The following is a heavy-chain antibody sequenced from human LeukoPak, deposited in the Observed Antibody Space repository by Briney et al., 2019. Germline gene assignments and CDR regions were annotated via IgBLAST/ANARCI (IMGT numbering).Heavy chain of an antibody. CDR2: ISGSGGST. J-gene: IGHJ4*02. CDR1: GFTFSSYA. Sequence: GGSLRLSCAASGFTFSSYAMSWVRQAPGKGLEWVSAISGSGGSTYYADSVKGRFTISRDNSKNTLYLQMNSLRAEDTAVYYCAKGLTWFGELFPLDYWGQGTLVTVSS. V-gene: IGHV3-23*01. CDR3: AKGLTWFGELFPLDY. D-gene: IGHD3-10*01.